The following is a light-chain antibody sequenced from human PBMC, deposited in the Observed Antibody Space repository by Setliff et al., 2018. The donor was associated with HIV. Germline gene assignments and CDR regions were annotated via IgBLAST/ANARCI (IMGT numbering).Light chain of an antibody. CDR2: GVN. CDR3: YSYAGSNNYV. Sequence: QSVLTQPPSASGSPGQSVTISCTGTSSDVGAYNYVSWYQHHPGRAPKLMIYGVNNRPSGVPDRFSGSKSGNTASLTVSGLQAEDEADYYCYSYAGSNNYVFGTGTKVTVL. CDR1: SSDVGAYNY. V-gene: IGLV2-8*01. J-gene: IGLJ1*01.